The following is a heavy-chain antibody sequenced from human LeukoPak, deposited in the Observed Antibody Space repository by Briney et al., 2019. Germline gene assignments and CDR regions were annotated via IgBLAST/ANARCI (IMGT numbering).Heavy chain of an antibody. CDR1: GGSISSYY. D-gene: IGHD3-22*01. CDR2: IYYSGST. CDR3: ARLYYDSSGYYQGDY. J-gene: IGHJ4*02. V-gene: IGHV4-59*08. Sequence: PSETLSLTCTVSGGSISSYYWSWIRQPPGKGLEWIGYIYYSGSTNYNPSLKSRVTISVDTSKNQFSLKLSSVTAADTAVYYCARLYYDSSGYYQGDYWGQGTLVTVSS.